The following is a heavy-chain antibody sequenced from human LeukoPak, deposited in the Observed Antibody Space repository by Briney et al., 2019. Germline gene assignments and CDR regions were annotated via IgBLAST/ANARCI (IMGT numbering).Heavy chain of an antibody. CDR2: ISAYNGNT. CDR1: GYTFTSYG. J-gene: IGHJ5*02. Sequence: GASVKVSCKASGYTFTSYGISWVRQAPGQGLEWMGWISAYNGNTNYAQKLQGRVTMTTDTSTSTAYMELRSLRSDDTAVYYCAREGPYCSSTSCYIGPSRDNWFDPWGQGTLVTVSS. V-gene: IGHV1-18*01. CDR3: AREGPYCSSTSCYIGPSRDNWFDP. D-gene: IGHD2-2*02.